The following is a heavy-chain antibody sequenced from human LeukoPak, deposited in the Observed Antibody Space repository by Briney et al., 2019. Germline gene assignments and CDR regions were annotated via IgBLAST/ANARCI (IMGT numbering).Heavy chain of an antibody. J-gene: IGHJ4*02. CDR1: GGSISSSSYY. CDR3: ARDPGEYYDILTGYPRDYFDY. V-gene: IGHV4-39*07. CDR2: IYYSGST. D-gene: IGHD3-9*01. Sequence: SETLSLTCTVSGGSISSSSYYWGWIRQPPGKGLEWIGSIYYSGSTYYNPSLKSRVTISVDTSKNQFSLKLSSVTAADTAVYYCARDPGEYYDILTGYPRDYFDYWGQGTLVTVSS.